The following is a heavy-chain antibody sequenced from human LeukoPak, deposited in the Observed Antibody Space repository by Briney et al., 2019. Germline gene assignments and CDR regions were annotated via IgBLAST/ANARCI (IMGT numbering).Heavy chain of an antibody. CDR2: INPNSGST. CDR3: AREVEVVVVVAAIENSFDP. J-gene: IGHJ5*02. D-gene: IGHD2-15*01. Sequence: GASVKVSCKASGYTFTSYYMHWVRQAPGQGLEWMGRINPNSGSTNYAQKFQGRVTMTRDTSTSTAYMELSRLRSDDTAVYYCAREVEVVVVVAAIENSFDPWGQGTLVTVSS. CDR1: GYTFTSYY. V-gene: IGHV1-2*02.